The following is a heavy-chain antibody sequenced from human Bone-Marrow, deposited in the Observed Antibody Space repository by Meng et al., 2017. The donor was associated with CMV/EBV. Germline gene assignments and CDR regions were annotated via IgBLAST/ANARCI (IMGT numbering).Heavy chain of an antibody. V-gene: IGHV4-39*07. CDR2: IHYSGTT. J-gene: IGHJ4*02. Sequence: QLHLQESGPGLVKPSEILSLTCTVYGVSISSRNYHWGWVRQPPGKALEWIGIIHYSGTTYYNPSLKSRVIISVDTSKKQFSLKVRSVTAADTAVYYCARDGRGGAGTLDYWGQGTLVTVSS. CDR3: ARDGRGGAGTLDY. D-gene: IGHD3-10*01. CDR1: GVSISSRNYH.